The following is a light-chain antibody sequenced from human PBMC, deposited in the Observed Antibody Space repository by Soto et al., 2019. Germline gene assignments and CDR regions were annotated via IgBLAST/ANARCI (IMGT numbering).Light chain of an antibody. CDR1: NIGRKN. V-gene: IGLV3-9*01. CDR2: RDA. Sequence: SYELTQPPSLSVALGQTARITCGGNNIGRKNVHWYQQKPGQAPVLVIYRDANRPSGIPERFSASNSGNTATLTISRAQTGDEADYYCQVWDSSVVFGGGTKLTVL. J-gene: IGLJ2*01. CDR3: QVWDSSVV.